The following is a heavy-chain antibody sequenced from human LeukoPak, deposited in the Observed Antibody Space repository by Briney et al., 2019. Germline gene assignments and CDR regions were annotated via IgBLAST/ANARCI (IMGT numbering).Heavy chain of an antibody. D-gene: IGHD3-10*01. Sequence: GGSLRLSCAASGLTFSSYAMSWVRQAPGKGLEWVSAISGSGGSTYYADSVKGRFTISRDNSENTLYLQMNSLRAEDTAVYYCARVGGSGSNAFDIWGQGTMVTVSS. J-gene: IGHJ3*02. CDR1: GLTFSSYA. CDR3: ARVGGSGSNAFDI. V-gene: IGHV3-23*01. CDR2: ISGSGGST.